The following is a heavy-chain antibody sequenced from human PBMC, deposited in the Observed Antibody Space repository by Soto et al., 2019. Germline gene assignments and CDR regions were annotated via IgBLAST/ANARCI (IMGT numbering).Heavy chain of an antibody. V-gene: IGHV1-8*01. Sequence: ASVKVSCKASGYTFTSYDINWVRQATGQGLEWMGWMYPNNGQTAYARTFQGRVTMTWNSSISTAYMELSSLTSEDTAVYYCATMIRGLIHWLDPWGQGTLVTVSS. CDR1: GYTFTSYD. CDR3: ATMIRGLIHWLDP. J-gene: IGHJ5*02. CDR2: MYPNNGQT. D-gene: IGHD3-16*01.